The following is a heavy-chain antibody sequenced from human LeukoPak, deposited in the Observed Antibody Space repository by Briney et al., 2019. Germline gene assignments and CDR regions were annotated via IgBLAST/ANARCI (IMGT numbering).Heavy chain of an antibody. Sequence: PGGSLRLSCAASGFTFSSYAMSWVRQAPGKGLEWVSAISGSGGSTYYADSVKGRFTISRDNSKNTLYLQMNSLRAEDTAVYYCAKDQEAITMGRRELEYWGQGTLVTVSS. CDR2: ISGSGGST. J-gene: IGHJ4*02. V-gene: IGHV3-23*01. CDR3: AKDQEAITMGRRELEY. CDR1: GFTFSSYA. D-gene: IGHD3-10*01.